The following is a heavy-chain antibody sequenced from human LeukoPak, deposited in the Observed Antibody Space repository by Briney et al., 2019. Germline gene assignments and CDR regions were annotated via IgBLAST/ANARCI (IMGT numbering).Heavy chain of an antibody. Sequence: SETLSLTCTVSGGSVSSYYWSWIRQPPGKALEWIGYIYYSGTTNYSPSLKSRVTILADTSKHQFSLKLSSVTAADTAVYYCARYSYGSKWFDPWGQGTLVTVSS. CDR1: GGSVSSYY. CDR2: IYYSGTT. CDR3: ARYSYGSKWFDP. D-gene: IGHD5-18*01. V-gene: IGHV4-59*02. J-gene: IGHJ5*02.